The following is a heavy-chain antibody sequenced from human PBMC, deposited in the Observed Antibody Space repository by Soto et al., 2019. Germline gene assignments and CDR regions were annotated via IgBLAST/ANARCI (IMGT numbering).Heavy chain of an antibody. V-gene: IGHV3-21*01. J-gene: IGHJ6*04. D-gene: IGHD2-2*01. Sequence: EVQLVESGGGLVKPGGSLRLSCAASGFTFSSYSLNWVRQAPGKGLEWVSSISSSSSYIYYADSVKGLFTISRDNAKNALYLQMASLRAEDTAVYYCARARSECQLLCNDMDVWGKGTTVTVSS. CDR1: GFTFSSYS. CDR2: ISSSSSYI. CDR3: ARARSECQLLCNDMDV.